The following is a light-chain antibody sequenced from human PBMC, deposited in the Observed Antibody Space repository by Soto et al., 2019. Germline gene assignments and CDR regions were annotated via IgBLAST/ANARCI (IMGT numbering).Light chain of an antibody. J-gene: IGKJ4*01. V-gene: IGKV1-39*01. CDR1: QSISDY. CDR3: QQSRGTSLT. CDR2: ASS. Sequence: DIQMTQSPSSLSASVGDRVTITCRASQSISDYLNWYQQKPGKAPNLLIYASSILQSGVPSRFSGSGSGTDFTLTITSLQPEDFATYYCQQSRGTSLTFGGGTKLEIK.